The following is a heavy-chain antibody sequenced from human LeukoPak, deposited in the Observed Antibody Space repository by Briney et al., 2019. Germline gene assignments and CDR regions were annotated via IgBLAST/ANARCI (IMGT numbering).Heavy chain of an antibody. CDR2: INHSGST. CDR1: GGSFSGYY. Sequence: SETLSLTCAVYGGSFSGYYWSWIRQPPGKGLEWIGEINHSGSTNYNPSPKSRVTISVDTSKNQFSLKLSSVTAADTAVYYCARLPGRHYYGSGSYYAARVDYWGQGTLVTVSS. CDR3: ARLPGRHYYGSGSYYAARVDY. J-gene: IGHJ4*02. V-gene: IGHV4-34*01. D-gene: IGHD3-10*01.